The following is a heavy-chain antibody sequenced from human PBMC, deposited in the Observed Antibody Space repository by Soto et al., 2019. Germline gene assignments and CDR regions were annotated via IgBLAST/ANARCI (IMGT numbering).Heavy chain of an antibody. CDR2: ISGSADST. CDR3: AKTRGAMIYAISVYGMDV. D-gene: IGHD2-8*01. J-gene: IGHJ6*02. V-gene: IGHV3-23*01. Sequence: EVQLLESGGGFIHPGGSLRLSCAASGFSFSSFAMNWVRQAPGKGLECVSIISGSADSTFYADAVKGRFTISRDNSKSTRYLQIISLRAEDTAVYYCAKTRGAMIYAISVYGMDVWGQGTTVTVSS. CDR1: GFSFSSFA.